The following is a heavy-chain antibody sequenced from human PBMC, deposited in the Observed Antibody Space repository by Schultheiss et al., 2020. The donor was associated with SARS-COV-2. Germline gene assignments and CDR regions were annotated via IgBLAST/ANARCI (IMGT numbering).Heavy chain of an antibody. CDR2: INHSGST. J-gene: IGHJ4*02. CDR1: GGSFSGYY. Sequence: SQTLSLTCAVYGGSFSGYYWSWIRQPPGKGLEWIGEINHSGSTNYNPSLKSRVTISVDKSKNQFSLKLSSVTAADTAVYYCARHVPAGEAGFDYWGQGTLVTVSS. D-gene: IGHD1-14*01. CDR3: ARHVPAGEAGFDY. V-gene: IGHV4-34*01.